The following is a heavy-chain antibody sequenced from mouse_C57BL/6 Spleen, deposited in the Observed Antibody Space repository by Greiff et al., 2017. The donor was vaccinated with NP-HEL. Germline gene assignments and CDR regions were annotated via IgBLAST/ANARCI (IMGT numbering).Heavy chain of an antibody. D-gene: IGHD1-1*01. J-gene: IGHJ4*01. CDR2: IDPENGDT. V-gene: IGHV14-4*01. CDR1: GFNIKDDY. Sequence: EVQLQQSGAELVRPGASVKLSCTASGFNIKDDYMHWVKQRPEQGLEWIGWIDPENGDTEYASKFQGKATITADTSSNTAYLQLSSLTSEDTAVYYCTSTVVARGAMDYWGQGTSVTVSS. CDR3: TSTVVARGAMDY.